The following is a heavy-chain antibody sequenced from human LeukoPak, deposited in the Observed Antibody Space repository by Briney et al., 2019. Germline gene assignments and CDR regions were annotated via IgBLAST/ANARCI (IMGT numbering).Heavy chain of an antibody. Sequence: PGGSLRLSCAASGFTFSSYGMSWVRQAPGKGLEWVSYISSSSSTIYYADSVKGRFTISRDNAKNSLYLQMNSLRAEDTAVYYCARTSTYYDILTGYFPRDFDYWGQGTLVTVSS. CDR1: GFTFSSYG. CDR3: ARTSTYYDILTGYFPRDFDY. CDR2: ISSSSSTI. J-gene: IGHJ4*02. V-gene: IGHV3-48*01. D-gene: IGHD3-9*01.